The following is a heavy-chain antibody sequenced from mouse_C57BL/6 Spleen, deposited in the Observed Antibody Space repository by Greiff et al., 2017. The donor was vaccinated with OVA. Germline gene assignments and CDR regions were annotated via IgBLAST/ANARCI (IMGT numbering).Heavy chain of an antibody. CDR1: GFTFSDYG. CDR3: ARGGDYVRFAY. Sequence: EVMLVESGGGLVKPGGSLKLSCAASGFTFSDYGMHWVRQAPEKGLEWVAYISSGSSTIDYADTVKGRFTIARDNAKNTLFLQMTSLRSEDTAMYYCARGGDYVRFAYWGQGTLVTVSA. CDR2: ISSGSSTI. V-gene: IGHV5-17*01. J-gene: IGHJ3*01. D-gene: IGHD2-4*01.